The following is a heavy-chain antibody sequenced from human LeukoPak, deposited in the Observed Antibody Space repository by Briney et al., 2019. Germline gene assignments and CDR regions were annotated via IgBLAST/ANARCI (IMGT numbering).Heavy chain of an antibody. CDR1: GYSFTSYG. D-gene: IGHD1-1*01. V-gene: IGHV1-8*01. Sequence: GASVKVSCKASGYSFTSYGISWVRQAPGQGPEWMGWISPYSGNTNLAQKFQGRVTMTRNTSISTAYMELSSLRSEDTAVYYCARGYSPTIRTTGNDYWGQGTLVTVSS. CDR3: ARGYSPTIRTTGNDY. CDR2: ISPYSGNT. J-gene: IGHJ4*02.